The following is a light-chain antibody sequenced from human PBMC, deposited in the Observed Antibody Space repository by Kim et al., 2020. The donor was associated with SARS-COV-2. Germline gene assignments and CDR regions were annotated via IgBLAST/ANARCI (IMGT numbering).Light chain of an antibody. CDR2: LNSDGSH. J-gene: IGLJ2*01. V-gene: IGLV4-69*01. CDR3: QTWGTGTVV. CDR1: SGHSSYA. Sequence: VKLTCTLSSGHSSYAIAWHQQQPEKGPRYLMKLNSDGSHSKGDGIPDRFSGSSSGAERYLTISSLQSEDEADYYCQTWGTGTVVFGGGTQLTVL.